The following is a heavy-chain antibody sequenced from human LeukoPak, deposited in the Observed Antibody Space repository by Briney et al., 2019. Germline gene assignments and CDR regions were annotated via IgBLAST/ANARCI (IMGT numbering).Heavy chain of an antibody. Sequence: PGGSLRLSCAASGFTFSSYGMHWVRQAPGKGLEWVAFIRYDGSNKYYADSVKGRFTISRDNSKNTLYLQMNSLRAEDTAVYYCAKDAVAGTRYFDYWGQGTLVTVSS. CDR3: AKDAVAGTRYFDY. V-gene: IGHV3-30*02. CDR1: GFTFSSYG. D-gene: IGHD6-19*01. CDR2: IRYDGSNK. J-gene: IGHJ4*02.